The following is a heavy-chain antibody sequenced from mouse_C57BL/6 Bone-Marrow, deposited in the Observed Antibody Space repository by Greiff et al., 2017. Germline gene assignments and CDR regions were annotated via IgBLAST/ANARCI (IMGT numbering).Heavy chain of an antibody. CDR1: GFNIKDYY. Sequence: EVQLQQSGAELVKPGASVKLSCTASGFNIKDYYMHWVKQRTEQGLEWIGRIDPEDGETKYAPKFQGKATITAATSSNTAYLQLSSLTSEDTAVYYCARITTVVATRWYFDVWGTGTTVTVSS. J-gene: IGHJ1*03. V-gene: IGHV14-2*01. CDR3: ARITTVVATRWYFDV. D-gene: IGHD1-1*01. CDR2: IDPEDGET.